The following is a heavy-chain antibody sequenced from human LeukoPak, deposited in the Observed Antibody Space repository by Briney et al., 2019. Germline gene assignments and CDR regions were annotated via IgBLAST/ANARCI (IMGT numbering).Heavy chain of an antibody. J-gene: IGHJ4*02. D-gene: IGHD2-15*01. Sequence: GGSLRLSCAASGFTFRNYAMNWVRQAPGKGLEWVSGISANGDITYYEDSVKGRFTISRDNSKNTLYLQMNSLRAEDTAVYYCAKTPRVGVVVVAATRGYYFDYWGQGTLVTVSS. CDR3: AKTPRVGVVVVAATRGYYFDY. CDR2: ISANGDIT. CDR1: GFTFRNYA. V-gene: IGHV3-23*01.